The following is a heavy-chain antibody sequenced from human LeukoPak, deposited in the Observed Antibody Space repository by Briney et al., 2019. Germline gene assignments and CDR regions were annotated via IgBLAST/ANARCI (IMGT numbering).Heavy chain of an antibody. Sequence: ASVKVSCKASEGTFGAYSLDWARQAPGQGLEWLGGINPIFNILNYAQKFRGRVTITADESTNTAYMDLSSLKYDDTAVYYCAAGRRLGELFFDYWGQGALVTVSS. V-gene: IGHV1-69*13. CDR2: INPIFNIL. D-gene: IGHD3-10*01. J-gene: IGHJ4*02. CDR1: EGTFGAYS. CDR3: AAGRRLGELFFDY.